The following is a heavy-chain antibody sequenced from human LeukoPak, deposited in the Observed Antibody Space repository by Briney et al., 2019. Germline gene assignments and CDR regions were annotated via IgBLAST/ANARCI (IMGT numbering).Heavy chain of an antibody. Sequence: PGGSLRLSCAASGFTFSSYGMHWVRQAPGKGLEWVAFIRYDGSNKYYADSVKGRFTISRDNSKNTLYLQMNSLRAEDTAVYYCARAAVAGKYYYYMDVWGKGTTVTVSS. CDR2: IRYDGSNK. CDR1: GFTFSSYG. CDR3: ARAAVAGKYYYYMDV. D-gene: IGHD6-19*01. J-gene: IGHJ6*03. V-gene: IGHV3-30*02.